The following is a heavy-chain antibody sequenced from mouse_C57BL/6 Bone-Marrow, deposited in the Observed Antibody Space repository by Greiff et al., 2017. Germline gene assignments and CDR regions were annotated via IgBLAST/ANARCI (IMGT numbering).Heavy chain of an antibody. V-gene: IGHV1-50*01. J-gene: IGHJ2*01. D-gene: IGHD2-5*01. CDR2: IDPSDSYT. Sequence: QVQLQQSGAELVKPGASVKLSCKASGYTFTSYWMQWVKQRPGQGLEWIGEIDPSDSYTNYNPKFKGKATLTVDTSSSTAYMQLSSLTSEDSAVYYCAGSNYEGDYWGQGTTRTVSS. CDR3: AGSNYEGDY. CDR1: GYTFTSYW.